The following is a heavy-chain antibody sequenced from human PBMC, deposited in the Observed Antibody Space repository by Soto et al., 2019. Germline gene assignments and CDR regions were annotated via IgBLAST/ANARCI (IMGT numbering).Heavy chain of an antibody. Sequence: EVQLVESGGGLVQPGGSLKLSCAASGFTFSGSAMHWVRQASGKGLEWVGRIRSKPNNYATASGASVKGRFTISRDDSKHTAYLQINSLNTEDTAVYYCSRQASDFWSGKPQYYMDVWGKGTTVTVSS. CDR1: GFTFSGSA. V-gene: IGHV3-73*01. J-gene: IGHJ6*03. CDR3: SRQASDFWSGKPQYYMDV. CDR2: IRSKPNNYAT. D-gene: IGHD3-3*01.